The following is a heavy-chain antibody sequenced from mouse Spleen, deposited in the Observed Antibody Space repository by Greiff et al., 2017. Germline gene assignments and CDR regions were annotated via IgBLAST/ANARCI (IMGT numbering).Heavy chain of an antibody. D-gene: IGHD2-14*01. CDR2: INPNNGGT. Sequence: EVQLQQSGPELVKPGASVKISCKASGYTFTDYYMNWVKQSHGKSLEWIGDINPNNGGTSYNQKFKGKATLTVDKSSSTAYMELRSLTSEDSAVYYCARGTTYYRYSWFAYWGQGTLVTVSA. J-gene: IGHJ3*01. CDR3: ARGTTYYRYSWFAY. CDR1: GYTFTDYY. V-gene: IGHV1-26*01.